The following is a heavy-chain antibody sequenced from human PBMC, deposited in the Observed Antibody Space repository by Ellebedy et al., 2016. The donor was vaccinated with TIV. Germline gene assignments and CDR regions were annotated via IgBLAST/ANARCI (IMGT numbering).Heavy chain of an antibody. CDR3: ATDPPVDSSSWYGPWYGMDV. Sequence: GGSLRLSCAASGFTFSSYWMHWVRQAPGKGLVWVSRINSDGSSTSYADSVKGRFTISRDNAKNTLYLQMNSLRAEDTAVYYCATDPPVDSSSWYGPWYGMDVWGQGTTVTVSS. CDR1: GFTFSSYW. D-gene: IGHD6-13*01. CDR2: INSDGSST. J-gene: IGHJ6*02. V-gene: IGHV3-74*01.